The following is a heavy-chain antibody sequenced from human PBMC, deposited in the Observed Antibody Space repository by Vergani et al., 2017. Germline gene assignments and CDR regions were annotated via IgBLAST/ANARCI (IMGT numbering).Heavy chain of an antibody. CDR3: ARHLRQLARNDVFDI. CDR2: SCHSGST. CDR1: GYSISSGYY. V-gene: IGHV4-38-2*02. D-gene: IGHD6-6*01. J-gene: IGHJ3*02. Sequence: QVQLQESGPGLVKPSETLSLTCTVSGYSISSGYYWGWIRQPPGKGLEWIVSSCHSGSTYYNPSLKSRVSISVDTSKNQFSLNLTSVTAADTAVYYCARHLRQLARNDVFDIWGHGTLVTVSS.